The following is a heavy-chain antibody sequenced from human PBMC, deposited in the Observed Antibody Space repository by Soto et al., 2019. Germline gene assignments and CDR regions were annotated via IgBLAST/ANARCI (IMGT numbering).Heavy chain of an antibody. V-gene: IGHV3-30*18. CDR3: AKVQQQLVLYYYYGMDV. CDR2: ISYDGSNK. D-gene: IGHD6-13*01. CDR1: GFTFSSYG. Sequence: GGSLRLSCAASGFTFSSYGMHRVRQAPGKGLEWVAVISYDGSNKYYADSVKGRFTISRDNSKNTLCLQMNSLRAEDTAVYYCAKVQQQLVLYYYYGMDVWGQGTTVTVSS. J-gene: IGHJ6*02.